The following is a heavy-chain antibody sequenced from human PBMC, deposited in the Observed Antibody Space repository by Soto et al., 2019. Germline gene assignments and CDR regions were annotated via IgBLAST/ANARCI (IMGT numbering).Heavy chain of an antibody. V-gene: IGHV3-74*01. CDR3: AIAPRYGLDV. CDR1: GLTVTSYW. CDR2: INSDGSSA. Sequence: EVQLVESGGGFVQPGGSLRLSCVVSGLTVTSYWTHWVRQAPGKGLVWVSRINSDGSSASTADAVKGRFTISRGNARNTFYLQMDSLRAEDTAVYYCAIAPRYGLDVWGQGTTVTVS. J-gene: IGHJ6*02.